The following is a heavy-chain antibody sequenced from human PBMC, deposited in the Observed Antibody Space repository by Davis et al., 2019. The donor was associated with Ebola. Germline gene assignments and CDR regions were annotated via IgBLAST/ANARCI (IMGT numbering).Heavy chain of an antibody. CDR1: GFTFSSYG. CDR2: ISSSGSTI. CDR3: AREGFPIAPWAFDI. V-gene: IGHV3-48*04. Sequence: GESLKISCAASGFTFSSYGMHWVRQAPGKGLEWVSYISSSGSTIYYADSVKGRFTISRDNAKNSLYLQMNSLRAEDTAVYYCAREGFPIAPWAFDIWGQGTMVTVSS. D-gene: IGHD3-10*01. J-gene: IGHJ3*02.